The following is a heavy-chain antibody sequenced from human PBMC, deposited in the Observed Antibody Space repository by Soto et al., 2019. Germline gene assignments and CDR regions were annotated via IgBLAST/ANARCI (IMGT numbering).Heavy chain of an antibody. J-gene: IGHJ6*02. V-gene: IGHV3-30*18. D-gene: IGHD3-10*01. CDR2: ISYDGSNK. CDR3: AKNWEELLWFGEPLPYYYGMDV. CDR1: GLTLSSYG. Sequence: GGSVRLSCAASGLTLSSYGMPWVRQAPGKWLEWVAVISYDGSNKYYADSVKGRFTISRDNSKNTLYLQMNSLRAEDTAVYYCAKNWEELLWFGEPLPYYYGMDVWGQGTTVTVSS.